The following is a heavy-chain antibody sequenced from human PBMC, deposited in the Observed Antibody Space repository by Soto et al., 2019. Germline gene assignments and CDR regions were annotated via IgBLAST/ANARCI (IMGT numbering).Heavy chain of an antibody. Sequence: EVQLVESGGGLVQPGGSLRLSYAASGFTVSSNYMSWVRQAPGKGLEWVSVIYSGGSTYYADSVKGRFTISRHNSKNTLYLQMNSLRAEDTAVYYCARDRSGVADHDAFDIWGQGTMVTVSS. J-gene: IGHJ3*02. CDR2: IYSGGST. CDR3: ARDRSGVADHDAFDI. D-gene: IGHD5-12*01. CDR1: GFTVSSNY. V-gene: IGHV3-53*04.